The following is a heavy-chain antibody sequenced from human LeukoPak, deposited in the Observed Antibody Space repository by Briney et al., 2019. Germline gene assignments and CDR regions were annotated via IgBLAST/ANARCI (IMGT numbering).Heavy chain of an antibody. CDR3: SREDNYYGSLTHRGSDY. V-gene: IGHV3-49*04. J-gene: IGHJ4*02. Sequence: EPGGSLRLSCTASGFTFSDYAVSWVRQAPGKGLEWIGYIKSEAYGGTPEYASSVKARFTISRDDSKSIAYLQMDSLNTEDTALYYCSREDNYYGSLTHRGSDYWGQGTLVTVSS. CDR1: GFTFSDYA. CDR2: IKSEAYGGTP. D-gene: IGHD3-10*01.